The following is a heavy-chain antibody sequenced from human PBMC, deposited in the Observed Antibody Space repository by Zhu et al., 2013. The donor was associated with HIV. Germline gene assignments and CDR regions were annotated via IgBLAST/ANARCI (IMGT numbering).Heavy chain of an antibody. D-gene: IGHD3-22*01. Sequence: QVQLVQSGAEVKKPGASVKVSCKASGYTFSDYYIHWVRQAPGQGLEWMGWINPNSGDTKCAQKFQSRVTMTRDTSISTAYMELSRLRSDDTAMYYCARAVDYSDSSGSDYWGQGSRVTVSS. CDR1: GYTFSDYY. CDR3: ARAVDYSDSSGSDY. CDR2: INPNSGDT. J-gene: IGHJ4*02. V-gene: IGHV1-2*02.